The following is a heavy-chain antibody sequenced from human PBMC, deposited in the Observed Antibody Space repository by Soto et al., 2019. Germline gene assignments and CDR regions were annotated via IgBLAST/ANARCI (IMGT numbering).Heavy chain of an antibody. J-gene: IGHJ4*02. CDR3: ARGKGIGWYESSDY. CDR2: IYRDGST. Sequence: EVQLVDSGEGLIKPGEFLRLSCAASGFTVSIGNLGWVRQPPGRGLEWVSTIYRDGSTYYADSVEGRFTISRDNSKNTLYLQMNSLRAEDTATYYCARGKGIGWYESSDYWGQGTLVTVSS. V-gene: IGHV3-53*01. D-gene: IGHD6-19*01. CDR1: GFTVSIGN.